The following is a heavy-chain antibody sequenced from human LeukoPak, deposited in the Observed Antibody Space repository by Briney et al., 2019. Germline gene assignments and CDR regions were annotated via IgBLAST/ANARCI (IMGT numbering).Heavy chain of an antibody. CDR2: ISSSSSYI. Sequence: GGSLRLSCAASGFTFSSYSMNWVRQAPGKGLEWVSSISSSSSYIYYADSVKGRFTISRDNAKNSLYLQMNSLRAEDTAVYYCAREPIRLGELSLDYWGQGTLVTVSS. CDR1: GFTFSSYS. J-gene: IGHJ4*02. V-gene: IGHV3-21*01. CDR3: AREPIRLGELSLDY. D-gene: IGHD3-16*02.